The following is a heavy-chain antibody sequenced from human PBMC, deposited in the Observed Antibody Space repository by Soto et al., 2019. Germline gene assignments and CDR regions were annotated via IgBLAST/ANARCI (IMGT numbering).Heavy chain of an antibody. D-gene: IGHD4-17*01. CDR3: AREGWGRGDYEDAFDI. Sequence: VASVKVSCKASGYTFTGYYMHWVRQAPGQGLEWMGWINPNSGGTNYAQKFQGRVTMTRDTSISTAYMELSRLRSDDTAVYYCAREGWGRGDYEDAFDIWGQGTMVTVSS. J-gene: IGHJ3*02. CDR1: GYTFTGYY. V-gene: IGHV1-2*02. CDR2: INPNSGGT.